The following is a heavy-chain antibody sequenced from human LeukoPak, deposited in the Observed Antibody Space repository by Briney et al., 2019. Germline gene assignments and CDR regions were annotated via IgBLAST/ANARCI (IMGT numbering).Heavy chain of an antibody. CDR3: ARVYYDSSANGHLQH. Sequence: ASVKVSCKASGYTFTGYYMHWVRQAPGQGLEWMGWINPNSGGTNHAQKFQGRVTMTRDTSISTAYMELSRLRSDDTAVYYCARVYYDSSANGHLQHWGKGTLVTVSS. V-gene: IGHV1-2*02. D-gene: IGHD3-22*01. CDR1: GYTFTGYY. J-gene: IGHJ1*01. CDR2: INPNSGGT.